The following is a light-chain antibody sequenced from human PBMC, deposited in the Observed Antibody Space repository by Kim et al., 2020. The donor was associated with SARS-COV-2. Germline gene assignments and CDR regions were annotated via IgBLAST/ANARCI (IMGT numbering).Light chain of an antibody. V-gene: IGKV1-5*03. J-gene: IGKJ2*01. CDR2: LAS. Sequence: DIQMTQSPSTLSASVGDRVTITCRASQTISTWLAWYQQKPGKAPKLLLYLASTLESGVPSRFSGSGSGTEFTLTIYSLQPDDFATYYCQPYIRLPYTFGQGTKLEI. CDR3: QPYIRLPYT. CDR1: QTISTW.